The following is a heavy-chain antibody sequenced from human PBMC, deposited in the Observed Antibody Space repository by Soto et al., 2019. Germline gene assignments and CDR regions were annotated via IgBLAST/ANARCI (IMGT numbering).Heavy chain of an antibody. CDR1: GGSISSSDYY. CDR2: SYSSGNT. J-gene: IGHJ4*02. V-gene: IGHV4-31*03. CDR3: ARGLSAATVVTCYCDY. D-gene: IGHD4-17*01. Sequence: QVHLQESGPGLVKPSQTLSLTCTVSGGSISSSDYYWSWIRQPPGKGLEWIGYSYSSGNTYYNPSLKSRLTISVNTSKHQFSLKLNSVTAAYTAVYYCARGLSAATVVTCYCDYWGQGTLVTVSS.